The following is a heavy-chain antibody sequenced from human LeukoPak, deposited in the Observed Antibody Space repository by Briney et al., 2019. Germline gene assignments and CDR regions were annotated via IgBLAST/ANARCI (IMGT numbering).Heavy chain of an antibody. Sequence: GGSLRLSCAASGFTFSSYSMNWVRQAPGKGLEWVLSISSSSSYIYYADSVKGRFTISRDNSKNTLYLQTSSLRVEDTAVYYCARASTTVPNLLDHWGRGTLVTVSS. CDR3: ARASTTVPNLLDH. D-gene: IGHD4-17*01. CDR1: GFTFSSYS. CDR2: ISSSSSYI. J-gene: IGHJ4*02. V-gene: IGHV3-21*01.